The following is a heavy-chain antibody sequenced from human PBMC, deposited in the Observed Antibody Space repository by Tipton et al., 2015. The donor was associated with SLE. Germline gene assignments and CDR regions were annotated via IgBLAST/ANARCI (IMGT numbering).Heavy chain of an antibody. CDR3: AREFLNPVTTVHYYFDL. D-gene: IGHD4-11*01. V-gene: IGHV4-39*07. CDR2: IYYSGST. J-gene: IGHJ2*01. Sequence: TLSLTCTVSGGSISSSTYYWGWIRPPPGKGLEWIASIYYSGSTYYNPPLKSRVTISVDTSKNQFSLKLISVTAADTAVYYCAREFLNPVTTVHYYFDLWGRGTLVTVSS. CDR1: GGSISSSTYY.